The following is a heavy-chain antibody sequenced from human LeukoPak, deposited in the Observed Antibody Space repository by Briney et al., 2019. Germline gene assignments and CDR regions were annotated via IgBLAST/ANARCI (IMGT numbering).Heavy chain of an antibody. D-gene: IGHD4-23*01. CDR1: GGSISSSSYY. V-gene: IGHV4-39*07. CDR2: IYYSGST. J-gene: IGHJ4*02. Sequence: SETLSLTCTVSGGSISSSSYYWGWIRQPPGKGLEWIGSIYYSGSTYYNPSLKSRVTVSVDTSKNQFSLKLYSVTAADTAVYYCARGRRGNLDYWGQGTLVTVSS. CDR3: ARGRRGNLDY.